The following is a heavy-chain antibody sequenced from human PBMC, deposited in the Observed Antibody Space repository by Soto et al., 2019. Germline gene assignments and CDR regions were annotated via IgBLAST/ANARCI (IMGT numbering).Heavy chain of an antibody. CDR1: GFTFSSYG. D-gene: IGHD2-2*01. V-gene: IGHV3-30*18. J-gene: IGHJ5*02. Sequence: GGSLRLSCAASGFTFSSYGMHWVRQAPGKGLEWVAVISYDGSNKYYADSVKGRFTISRDNSKNTLYLQMNSLRAEDTAVYYCAKEKISTSCCNWFDPWGQGTLVTVSS. CDR2: ISYDGSNK. CDR3: AKEKISTSCCNWFDP.